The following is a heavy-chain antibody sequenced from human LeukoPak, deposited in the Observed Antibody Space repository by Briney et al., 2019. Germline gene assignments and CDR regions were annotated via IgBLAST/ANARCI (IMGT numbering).Heavy chain of an antibody. Sequence: GGSLRLSCAASGFTFSSYGMHWVRQAPGKGLEWVAVSWYDGRNHYYAASVKGRFTISRDDSKTTVYLLMNSLRAEDTAVYYCGEQQMGWGQGTLVTVSS. D-gene: IGHD6-13*01. CDR1: GFTFSSYG. CDR3: GEQQMG. V-gene: IGHV3-33*01. CDR2: SWYDGRNH. J-gene: IGHJ4*02.